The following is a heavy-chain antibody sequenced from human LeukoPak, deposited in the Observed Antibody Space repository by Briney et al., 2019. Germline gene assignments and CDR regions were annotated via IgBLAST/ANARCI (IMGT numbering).Heavy chain of an antibody. D-gene: IGHD7-27*01. J-gene: IGHJ4*02. V-gene: IGHV3-74*03. CDR3: ARDIALGRIEY. CDR2: ISSDGSST. Sequence: GSLRLSCAASGFSLSSYWMHWVHQAPGKGLVWVSRISSDGSSTTYADSVKGRFTISRDNAKNTVYLQMNSLRAEDTAVYYCARDIALGRIEYWGQGTLVTVSS. CDR1: GFSLSSYW.